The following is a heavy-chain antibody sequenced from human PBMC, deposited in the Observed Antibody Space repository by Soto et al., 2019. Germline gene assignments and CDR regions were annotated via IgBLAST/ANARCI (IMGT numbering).Heavy chain of an antibody. D-gene: IGHD3-22*01. CDR1: GGAISSGGYS. J-gene: IGHJ3*01. CDR2: IYHSGNA. V-gene: IGHV4-30-2*01. CDR3: AGASQYLFDNSGFPKGPHFEPDL. Sequence: QMQLQASGSGLVKPSQTLSLTCAVSGGAISSGGYSWNWIRQPPGKGTEWIGYIYHSGNAYYNPSLNSRVLISVDNSKNHFSLKVTSVTAADTAVYYCAGASQYLFDNSGFPKGPHFEPDLWGDWTVVTVCS.